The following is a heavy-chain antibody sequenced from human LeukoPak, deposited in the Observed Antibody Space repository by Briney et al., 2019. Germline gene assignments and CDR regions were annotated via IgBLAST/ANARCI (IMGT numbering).Heavy chain of an antibody. Sequence: EASVKVFCKASGYTFTGYYMHWVRQAPGQGLEWMGWINPNSGGTNYAQKFQGRVTMTRDTSISTAYMELSRLRSDDTAVYYCAAGGYSSGRYFDYWGQGTLVTVSS. CDR1: GYTFTGYY. V-gene: IGHV1-2*02. CDR3: AAGGYSSGRYFDY. CDR2: INPNSGGT. J-gene: IGHJ4*02. D-gene: IGHD6-19*01.